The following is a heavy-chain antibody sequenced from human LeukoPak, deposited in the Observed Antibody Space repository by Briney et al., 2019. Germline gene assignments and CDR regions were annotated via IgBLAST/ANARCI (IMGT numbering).Heavy chain of an antibody. CDR1: GFTFSDYY. CDR3: ARVINDILTGPIDY. V-gene: IGHV3-11*04. CDR2: ISSSGSTI. D-gene: IGHD3-9*01. J-gene: IGHJ4*02. Sequence: GGTLRLSCAASGFTFSDYYMSWIRQAPGKGLEWVSYISSSGSTIYYADSVKGRFTISRDNAKNSLYLQMNSLRAEDTAVYYCARVINDILTGPIDYWGQGTLVTVSS.